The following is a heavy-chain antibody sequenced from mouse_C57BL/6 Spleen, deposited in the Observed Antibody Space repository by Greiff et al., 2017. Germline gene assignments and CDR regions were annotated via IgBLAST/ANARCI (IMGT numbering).Heavy chain of an antibody. CDR3: ARSFDYDSWFAY. J-gene: IGHJ3*01. CDR2: IYPGDGDT. Sequence: VKLMESGAELVKPGASVKISCKASGYAFSSYWMNWVKQRPGKGLEWIGQIYPGDGDTNYNGKFKGKAKLTADKSSSTAYMQLSSLTSEDSAVYFCARSFDYDSWFAYWGQGTLVTVSA. V-gene: IGHV1-80*01. CDR1: GYAFSSYW. D-gene: IGHD2-4*01.